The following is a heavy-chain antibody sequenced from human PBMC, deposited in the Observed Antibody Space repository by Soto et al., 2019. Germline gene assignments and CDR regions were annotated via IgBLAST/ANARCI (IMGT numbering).Heavy chain of an antibody. D-gene: IGHD3-22*01. V-gene: IGHV3-33*01. CDR1: GFTFSSNG. J-gene: IGHJ6*02. CDR3: TTDKEIRWLLPHKPYYYYYGMDV. CDR2: IWYDGSNK. Sequence: QVQLEQSGGGVVQPGRSLRLSCAASGFTFSSNGMHWVRQAPGKGLEWVAVIWYDGSNKYYADSVEGRFTISRDNSKNTLYLQMNSLRAEDTAVYYCTTDKEIRWLLPHKPYYYYYGMDVWGQGTTVTVSS.